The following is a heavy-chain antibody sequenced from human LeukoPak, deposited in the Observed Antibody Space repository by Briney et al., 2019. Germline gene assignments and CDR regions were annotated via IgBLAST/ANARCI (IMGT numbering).Heavy chain of an antibody. V-gene: IGHV4-34*01. CDR1: GGSFSGYY. D-gene: IGHD2-15*01. J-gene: IGHJ4*02. CDR3: ARGIPIVVVVAATVPFDY. CDR2: INHSGST. Sequence: PSETLSLTWAVYGGSFSGYYWSWIRQPPGKGLEWIGEINHSGSTNYNPSLKSRVTISVDTSKNQFSLKLSSVTAADTAVYYCARGIPIVVVVAATVPFDYWGQGTLVTVSS.